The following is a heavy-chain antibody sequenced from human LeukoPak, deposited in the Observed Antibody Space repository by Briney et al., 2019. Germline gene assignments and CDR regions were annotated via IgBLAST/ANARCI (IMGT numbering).Heavy chain of an antibody. CDR2: IYYSGST. Sequence: PSETLSLTCTVSGGSIGSSSYYWGWIRQPPGKGLEWIGSIYYSGSTYYNPSLKSRVTISVDTSKNQFSLKLSSVTAADTAIYYCATVWPYIPRVGWFDPWGQGTLVTVSS. CDR1: GGSIGSSSYY. D-gene: IGHD2-2*02. V-gene: IGHV4-39*07. J-gene: IGHJ5*02. CDR3: ATVWPYIPRVGWFDP.